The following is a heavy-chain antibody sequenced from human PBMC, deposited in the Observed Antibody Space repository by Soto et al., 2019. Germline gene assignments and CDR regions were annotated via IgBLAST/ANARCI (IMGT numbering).Heavy chain of an antibody. CDR3: ARHSAAAGIRWFDP. D-gene: IGHD6-13*01. V-gene: IGHV4-39*01. Sequence: KSSETLSLTCTVSGGSISSSSYYWGWIRQPPGKGLEWIGSIYYSGSTYYNPSLKSRVTISVDTSKNQFSLKLSSVTAADTAVYYCARHSAAAGIRWFDPWGQGTLVTVSS. CDR1: GGSISSSSYY. J-gene: IGHJ5*02. CDR2: IYYSGST.